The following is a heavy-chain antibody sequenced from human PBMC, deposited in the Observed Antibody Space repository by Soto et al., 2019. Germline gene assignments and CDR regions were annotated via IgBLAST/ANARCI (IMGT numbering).Heavy chain of an antibody. CDR1: GFTFSSFG. CDR3: APVVSGWKFDY. D-gene: IGHD6-19*01. CDR2: ISHDERSK. J-gene: IGHJ4*02. V-gene: IGHV3-30*03. Sequence: QVQLVESGGGVVQPGRSLRLSCAASGFTFSSFGMHWVRQAPGKGLEWVAAISHDERSKYYADSVKGRFSISRDNSKNTLFLQMNSLRDEDTALYYCAPVVSGWKFDYWGQGTLVTVSS.